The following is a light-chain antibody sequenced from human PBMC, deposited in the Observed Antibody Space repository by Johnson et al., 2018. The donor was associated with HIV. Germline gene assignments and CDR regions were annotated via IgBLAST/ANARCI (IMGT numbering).Light chain of an antibody. CDR1: SSNIGNNY. J-gene: IGLJ1*01. V-gene: IGLV1-51*01. Sequence: QSALTQPPSVYADPGQKVTISCSGSSSNIGNNYVSWYQQLPGTAPKLLIYDNNKRPSGIPDRFSGCKSDTSATMVIIELPPWDEADEYCGTWVSSVSAPYGFGTGTTVTVL. CDR2: DNN. CDR3: GTWVSSVSAPYG.